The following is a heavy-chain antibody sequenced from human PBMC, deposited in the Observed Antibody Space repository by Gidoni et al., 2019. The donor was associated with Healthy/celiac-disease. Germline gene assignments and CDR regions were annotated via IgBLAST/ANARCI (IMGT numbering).Heavy chain of an antibody. Sequence: QVQLVQSGAEVKKPGASVKVSCKVSGYTLTDLSMHWVRQPPGKGREWMGGFDPEDGETIYGQKFQGRVTMTEDTSTDTAYMELSSLRSEDTAVYYCATAHILRFLEWVRQDYFDYWGQGTLVTVSS. V-gene: IGHV1-24*01. J-gene: IGHJ4*02. D-gene: IGHD3-3*01. CDR2: FDPEDGET. CDR3: ATAHILRFLEWVRQDYFDY. CDR1: GYTLTDLS.